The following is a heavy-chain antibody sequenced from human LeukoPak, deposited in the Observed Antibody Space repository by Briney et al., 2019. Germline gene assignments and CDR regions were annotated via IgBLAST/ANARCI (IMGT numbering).Heavy chain of an antibody. D-gene: IGHD6-13*01. CDR3: ARVVRQQLAHRDKSTYYYYYYYMDV. Sequence: PSETLSLTCTVSGGSISSSSYYWGWIRQPPGKGLEWIGRIYTSGSTNYNPSLKSRVTMSVDTSKNQFSLKLSSVTAADTAVYYCARVVRQQLAHRDKSTYYYYYYYMDVWGKGTTVTISS. V-gene: IGHV4-39*07. J-gene: IGHJ6*03. CDR1: GGSISSSSYY. CDR2: IYTSGST.